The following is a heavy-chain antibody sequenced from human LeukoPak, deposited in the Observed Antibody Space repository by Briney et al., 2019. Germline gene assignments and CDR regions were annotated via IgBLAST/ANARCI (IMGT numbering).Heavy chain of an antibody. CDR1: GDSVSSNSAA. V-gene: IGHV6-1*01. CDR2: TYYRSKWYN. Sequence: SQTLSLTCAIPGDSVSSNSAAWNWIRQSPSRGLEWLGRTYYRSKWYNDYAVSVKSRITINPDTSKNQFSLQLNSVTPEDTAVYYCARVAPIAAAGGYYFDYWGQGTLVTVSS. J-gene: IGHJ4*02. D-gene: IGHD6-13*01. CDR3: ARVAPIAAAGGYYFDY.